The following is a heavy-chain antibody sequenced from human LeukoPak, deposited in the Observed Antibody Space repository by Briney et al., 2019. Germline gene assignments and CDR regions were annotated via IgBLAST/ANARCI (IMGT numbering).Heavy chain of an antibody. CDR1: GGTFSSYA. V-gene: IGHV1-69*13. J-gene: IGHJ4*02. CDR2: IIPIFGTA. CDR3: ARAALNPTYYYDSSGYDHFDY. Sequence: GASVKVSCKASGGTFSSYAISWVRQAPGQGLEWMGGIIPIFGTANYAQKFQGRVTITADESTSTAYMELSSLRSEDTAVYYCARAALNPTYYYDSSGYDHFDYWGQGTLVTVSS. D-gene: IGHD3-22*01.